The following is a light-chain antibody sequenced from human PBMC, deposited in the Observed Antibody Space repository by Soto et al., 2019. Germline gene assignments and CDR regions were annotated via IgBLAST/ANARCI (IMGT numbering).Light chain of an antibody. J-gene: IGLJ1*01. CDR1: SSNIGSNT. CDR2: SNN. Sequence: QSVLTQPPSASWTPGQRFTISCSGSSSNIGSNTVNWYQQLPGTAPKLLIYSNNQRPSGVPDRFSGSKSGTSASLAISGLQSEDEADYYCAAWDDSLNGRYVFGTGTKVTVL. V-gene: IGLV1-44*01. CDR3: AAWDDSLNGRYV.